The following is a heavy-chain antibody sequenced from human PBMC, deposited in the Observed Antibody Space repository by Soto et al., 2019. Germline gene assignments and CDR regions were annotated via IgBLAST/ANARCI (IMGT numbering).Heavy chain of an antibody. CDR2: INPNXXGX. CDR3: ARDGYDSSGYYLPDY. Sequence: GASVKVSCKASGYTFTGYYMHLVRQAPGQGLEWMGWINPNXXGXXXXXKXXGRVTMTRDTSISTAYMELSRLRSDDTAVYYCARDGYDSSGYYLPDYWGQGTLVTVSS. J-gene: IGHJ4*02. D-gene: IGHD3-22*01. V-gene: IGHV1-2*02. CDR1: GYTFTGYY.